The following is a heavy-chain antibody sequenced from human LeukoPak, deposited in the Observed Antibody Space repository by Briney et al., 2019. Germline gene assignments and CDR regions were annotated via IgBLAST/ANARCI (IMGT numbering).Heavy chain of an antibody. CDR3: ARDLAYSRLDY. Sequence: GGSLRLSCAVSGLTFSSSWVDWVRQAPGKGLEWVASINPDGNKKYSADSVKGRFTISRDNAENSLYLQMNSLRVEDTAFYYCARDLAYSRLDYWGQGMLVTVSS. CDR1: GLTFSSSW. J-gene: IGHJ4*02. D-gene: IGHD5-18*01. CDR2: INPDGNKK. V-gene: IGHV3-7*01.